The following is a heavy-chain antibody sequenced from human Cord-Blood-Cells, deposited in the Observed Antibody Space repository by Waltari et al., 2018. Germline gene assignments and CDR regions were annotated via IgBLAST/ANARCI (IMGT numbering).Heavy chain of an antibody. CDR1: GYTFTSYY. J-gene: IGHJ6*02. Sequence: QVQLVQSGAEVKKPGASVKVSCKASGYTFTSYYMHWVRQAPGQGLEWMGIINPRGGSTRYAQKFQGRVTMTRDTSTSTVYMELSSLRSEDTAVYYCARVLVTRGNTYYYGMDVWGQGTTVTVSS. CDR3: ARVLVTRGNTYYYGMDV. V-gene: IGHV1-46*01. D-gene: IGHD4-4*01. CDR2: INPRGGST.